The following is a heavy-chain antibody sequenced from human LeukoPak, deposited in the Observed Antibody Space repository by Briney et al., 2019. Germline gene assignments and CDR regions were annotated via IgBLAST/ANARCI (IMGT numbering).Heavy chain of an antibody. Sequence: GGSLRLSCAASGFTFSNYNMNWVRQAPGKGLEWVSSISSGSSYIYYADSVKGRFTISRDNAKNSLYLQMNSLRADDTAVYYCARYSGSYRDSWGKGTLVTVSS. CDR3: ARYSGSYRDS. D-gene: IGHD1-26*01. CDR1: GFTFSNYN. J-gene: IGHJ4*02. CDR2: ISSGSSYI. V-gene: IGHV3-21*01.